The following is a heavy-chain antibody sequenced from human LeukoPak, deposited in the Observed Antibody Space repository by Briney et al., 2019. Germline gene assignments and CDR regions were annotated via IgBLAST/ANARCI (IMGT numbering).Heavy chain of an antibody. CDR2: INPNSGGT. V-gene: IGHV1-2*02. D-gene: IGHD2-2*02. Sequence: ASVKVSCKASGHTFTGYYMHWVRQAPGQGLEWMGWINPNSGGTNYAQKFQGRVTMTRDTSISTAYMELSRLRSDDTAVYYCARVWSQGYCSSTSCYTSFDYWGRGTLVTVSS. CDR3: ARVWSQGYCSSTSCYTSFDY. J-gene: IGHJ4*02. CDR1: GHTFTGYY.